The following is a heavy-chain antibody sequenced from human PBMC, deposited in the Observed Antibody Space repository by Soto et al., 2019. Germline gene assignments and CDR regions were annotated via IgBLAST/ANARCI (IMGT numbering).Heavy chain of an antibody. J-gene: IGHJ6*03. D-gene: IGHD1-1*01. V-gene: IGHV1-8*02. Sequence: ASVKVSCKASGYTFTSYDINWVRQATGQGLEWMGWMNPNSGNTGYAQKFQGRVTMTRNTSISTAYMELSSLRSEDTAVYYCARSQGIQMEQSDYYYCMDVWGKGTPVTVSS. CDR3: ARSQGIQMEQSDYYYCMDV. CDR1: GYTFTSYD. CDR2: MNPNSGNT.